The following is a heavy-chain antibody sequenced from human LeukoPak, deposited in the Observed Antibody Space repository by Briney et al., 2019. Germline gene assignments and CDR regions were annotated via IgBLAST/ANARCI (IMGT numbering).Heavy chain of an antibody. CDR3: AKGQDIVVVVAASGAFDI. D-gene: IGHD2-15*01. Sequence: GRSLRLSCAASGFTFDDYAMHWVRQAPGKGLEWVSGISWNSGSIGYADSVTGRFTISRDNAKNSLYLQMNSLRAEDTALYYCAKGQDIVVVVAASGAFDIWGQGTMVTVSS. CDR1: GFTFDDYA. CDR2: ISWNSGSI. V-gene: IGHV3-9*01. J-gene: IGHJ3*02.